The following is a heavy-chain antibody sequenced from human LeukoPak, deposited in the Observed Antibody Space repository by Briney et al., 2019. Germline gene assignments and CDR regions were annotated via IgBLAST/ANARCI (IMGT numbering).Heavy chain of an antibody. CDR1: GYTFTSYG. CDR2: ISAYNGNT. CDR3: ARAPTSRGYYYDSSGYYRWVYYFDY. V-gene: IGHV1-18*01. Sequence: ASVKVSCKASGYTFTSYGISWVRQAPGQGLEWMGWISAYNGNTNYAQKLQGRVTMTTDTSTSTAYMELRSLRSDDTAVYYCARAPTSRGYYYDSSGYYRWVYYFDYWGQGTLVTVSS. D-gene: IGHD3-22*01. J-gene: IGHJ4*02.